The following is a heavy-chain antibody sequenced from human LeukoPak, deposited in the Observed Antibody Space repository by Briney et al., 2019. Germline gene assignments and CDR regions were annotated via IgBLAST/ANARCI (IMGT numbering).Heavy chain of an antibody. CDR2: ISWNSGSI. CDR1: GFTFDDYA. V-gene: IGHV3-9*01. Sequence: GGSLRLSYAASGFTFDDYAMHWVRQAPGKGLEWVSGISWNSGSIGYADSVKGRFTISRDNAKNSLYLQMNSLRAEDTALYYCAKGYSKADWGQGTLVTVSS. D-gene: IGHD1-26*01. J-gene: IGHJ4*02. CDR3: AKGYSKAD.